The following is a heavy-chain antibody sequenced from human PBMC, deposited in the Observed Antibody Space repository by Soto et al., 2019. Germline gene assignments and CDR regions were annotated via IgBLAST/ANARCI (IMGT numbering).Heavy chain of an antibody. D-gene: IGHD6-6*01. Sequence: ASVKVSCKASGGTFSSYAISWVRQAPGQGLEWMGGIIPIFGTANYAQKFQGRVTITADESTSTAYMELSSLRSEDTAVYYCARSSIAARLYYYGMNVWGQGTTVTVSS. CDR2: IIPIFGTA. V-gene: IGHV1-69*13. J-gene: IGHJ6*02. CDR1: GGTFSSYA. CDR3: ARSSIAARLYYYGMNV.